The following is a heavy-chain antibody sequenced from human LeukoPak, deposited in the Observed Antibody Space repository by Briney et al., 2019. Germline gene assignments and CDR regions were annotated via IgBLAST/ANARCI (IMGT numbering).Heavy chain of an antibody. D-gene: IGHD6-19*01. V-gene: IGHV3-21*01. J-gene: IGHJ4*02. CDR3: ARDDSSGCHDY. CDR1: GFTFSSYS. CDR2: ISSSSSYI. Sequence: KTGGSLRLSCAASGFTFSSYSMNWVRQAPGKGLEWVPSISSSSSYIYYADSVKGRFTISRDNAKNSLYLQMNSLRAEDTAVYYCARDDSSGCHDYWGQGTLVTVSS.